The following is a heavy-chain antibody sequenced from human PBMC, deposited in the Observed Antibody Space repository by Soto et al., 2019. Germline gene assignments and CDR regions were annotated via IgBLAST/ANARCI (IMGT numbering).Heavy chain of an antibody. V-gene: IGHV5-10-1*01. CDR2: IDPSDSYT. CDR3: ARPGSDYDFYGMDV. D-gene: IGHD3-3*01. Sequence: PGESLKISCKGSGYSFTSYWTSWVRQMPGKGLEWVGRIDPSDSYTNYSPSFQGHVTISADKSISTAYLQWSSLKASDTAMYYCARPGSDYDFYGMDVWGQGTTVTVSS. CDR1: GYSFTSYW. J-gene: IGHJ6*02.